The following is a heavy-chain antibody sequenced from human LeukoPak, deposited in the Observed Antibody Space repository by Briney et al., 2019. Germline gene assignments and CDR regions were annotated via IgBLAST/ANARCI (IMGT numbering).Heavy chain of an antibody. J-gene: IGHJ4*02. V-gene: IGHV4-39*01. CDR3: ARHSSSGSGTYNPPGRY. D-gene: IGHD3-10*01. CDR2: IYYSGST. Sequence: PSETLSLTCTVSGGSISSSSYYWAWIRQPPGKGLEWIGSIYYSGSTYYNPSLKSRVTLSADTSKNQFSLKLTSVTAADTAVYYCARHSSSGSGTYNPPGRYWGQGTLVTVSS. CDR1: GGSISSSSYY.